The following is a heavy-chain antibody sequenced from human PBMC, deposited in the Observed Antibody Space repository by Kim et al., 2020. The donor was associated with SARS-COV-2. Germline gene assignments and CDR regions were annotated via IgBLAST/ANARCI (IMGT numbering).Heavy chain of an antibody. V-gene: IGHV3-23*01. CDR3: AKDRTFEQ. Sequence: SGGNTYYVDSEKGRFTISRDNSKNTLYLQMNSLRAEDTAVYYCAKDRTFEQWGQGTLVTVSS. D-gene: IGHD3-10*01. J-gene: IGHJ1*01. CDR2: SGGNT.